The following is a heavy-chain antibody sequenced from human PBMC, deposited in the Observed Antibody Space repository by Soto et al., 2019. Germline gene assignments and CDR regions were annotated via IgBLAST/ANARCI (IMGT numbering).Heavy chain of an antibody. J-gene: IGHJ5*02. D-gene: IGHD3-3*01. V-gene: IGHV3-11*01. CDR1: GFTFSDYY. CDR3: ARAAEDDFWSGYYTRWFDP. Sequence: QVQLVESGGGLVKPGGSLRLSCAASGFTFSDYYMSWIRQAPGQGLEWVSYISSSGSTIYYADSVKGRFTISRDNAKNSLYLQMNSLRAEDTAVYYCARAAEDDFWSGYYTRWFDPWGQGTLVTVSS. CDR2: ISSSGSTI.